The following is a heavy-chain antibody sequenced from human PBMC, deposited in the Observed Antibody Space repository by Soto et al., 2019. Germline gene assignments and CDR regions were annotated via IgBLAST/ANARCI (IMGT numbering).Heavy chain of an antibody. Sequence: SETLSLTCAVSGGSISSSNWWSWVRQPPGKGLEWIGEIFHTGITNYNPSLKSRVTISVDKSKNQFSLKLSSVTAADTAVYYCARAMVVTQNWFDPWGQGTLVTVSS. CDR3: ARAMVVTQNWFDP. V-gene: IGHV4-4*02. CDR1: GGSISSSNW. CDR2: IFHTGIT. D-gene: IGHD2-21*02. J-gene: IGHJ5*02.